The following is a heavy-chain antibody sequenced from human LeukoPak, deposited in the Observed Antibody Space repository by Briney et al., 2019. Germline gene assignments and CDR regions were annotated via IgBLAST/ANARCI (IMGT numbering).Heavy chain of an antibody. D-gene: IGHD5-24*01. CDR3: AKDGRDGYNLVDY. CDR2: ISYDGSNK. J-gene: IGHJ4*02. V-gene: IGHV3-30*18. Sequence: PGGSLRLSYAASGFTFSSYGMHWVRQAPGKGLEWVAVISYDGSNKYYADSVKGRFTISRDNSKNTLYLQMNSLRAEDTAVYYCAKDGRDGYNLVDYWGQGTLVTVSS. CDR1: GFTFSSYG.